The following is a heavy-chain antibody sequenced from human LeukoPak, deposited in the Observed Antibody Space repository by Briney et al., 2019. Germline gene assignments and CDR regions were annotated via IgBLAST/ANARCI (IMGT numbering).Heavy chain of an antibody. CDR1: GFSVTTSY. CDR2: TYSGGST. CDR3: ARTYYDYRVGTNYFDY. V-gene: IGHV3-66*01. D-gene: IGHD3-3*01. J-gene: IGHJ4*02. Sequence: GGSLRLSCAASGFSVTTSYMSWVRQAPGKGLEWVSVTYSGGSTSHADSVKGRFTVSRGDSKNMVYLQMNSMRHDDTAVYYCARTYYDYRVGTNYFDYWGQGTLVTVSS.